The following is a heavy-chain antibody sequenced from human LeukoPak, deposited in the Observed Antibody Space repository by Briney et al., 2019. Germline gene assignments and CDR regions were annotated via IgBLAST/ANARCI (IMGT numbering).Heavy chain of an antibody. Sequence: SETLSLTCTVSGGSIHSYYWSWIRQPPGKELEWVGYISYSGSTNYNPSLESRVTMSVDMSKNQFSLELSSVTAADTALYYCARYQKGNGAFDIWGQGTMVTVSS. CDR1: GGSIHSYY. J-gene: IGHJ3*02. V-gene: IGHV4-59*01. CDR2: ISYSGST. CDR3: ARYQKGNGAFDI. D-gene: IGHD2-8*01.